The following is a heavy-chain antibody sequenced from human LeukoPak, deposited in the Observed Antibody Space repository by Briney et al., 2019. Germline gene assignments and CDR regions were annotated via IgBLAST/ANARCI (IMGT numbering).Heavy chain of an antibody. J-gene: IGHJ4*02. CDR3: ARVSEGAIDY. D-gene: IGHD1-26*01. CDR2: TYSGGST. Sequence: PGWSLRLSCAASGFTVSSNYMSWVRQAAGKGLKWVSVTYSGGSTHYADSVKGRFTISRDNSKNTLYLQMNSLRAEDTAVYYCARVSEGAIDYWGQGTLVTVSS. V-gene: IGHV3-66*01. CDR1: GFTVSSNY.